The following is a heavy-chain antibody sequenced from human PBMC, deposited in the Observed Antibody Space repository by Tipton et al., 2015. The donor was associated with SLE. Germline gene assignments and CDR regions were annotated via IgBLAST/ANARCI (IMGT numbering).Heavy chain of an antibody. J-gene: IGHJ3*02. CDR2: VYSSGFS. CDR1: GDSINGYY. V-gene: IGHV4-59*01. CDR3: ARGPLTEDLWAFDI. D-gene: IGHD7-27*01. Sequence: TLSLTCTVSGDSINGYYWTWIRQPPGKGLEWVGYVYSSGFSDYNPSLRSRVTISLDTSKNQFSLRLSSATAADTAVYYCARGPLTEDLWAFDIWGQGTMVTVSS.